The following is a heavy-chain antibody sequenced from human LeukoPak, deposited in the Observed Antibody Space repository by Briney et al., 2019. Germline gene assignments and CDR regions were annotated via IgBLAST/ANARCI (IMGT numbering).Heavy chain of an antibody. CDR3: AVLSYDSSGYYYPFDY. J-gene: IGHJ4*02. CDR1: GYTFTNYA. Sequence: GASVKVSCKASGYTFTNYAMNWVRQAPGQGLEWMGWMNTNTGNPTYAQGFTGRFVFSLDTSVSTAYLQISSLKTEDTAVYYCAVLSYDSSGYYYPFDYGGQGTLVTVSS. D-gene: IGHD3-22*01. V-gene: IGHV7-4-1*02. CDR2: MNTNTGNP.